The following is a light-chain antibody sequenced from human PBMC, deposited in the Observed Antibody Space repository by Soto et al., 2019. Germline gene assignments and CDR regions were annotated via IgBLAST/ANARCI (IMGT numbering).Light chain of an antibody. CDR3: LQDATYPWT. CDR1: QPIRSS. CDR2: DAS. J-gene: IGKJ1*01. V-gene: IGKV1-6*01. Sequence: ANPMTQSPSSLSASLGDTVTINCRASQPIRSSLVWYQQKSGRAPNLLISDASSLHSGVPSRFSGSGFGTHFNLTICGLQSEDFGTYYCLQDATYPWTFGQGTRVDVK.